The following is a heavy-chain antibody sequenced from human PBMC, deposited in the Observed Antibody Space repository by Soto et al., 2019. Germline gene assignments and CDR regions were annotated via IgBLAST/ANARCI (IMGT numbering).Heavy chain of an antibody. Sequence: EVQLLESGGGLVQPGGSLRLSCVASGFTFRAYAMSWVRQAPGKGLEWVSTITGAGSTYYADSVKGRFTISGDNSKSTMYMEMSSLRVEDTAVYYCAKGHETGHVLFVSWGQGTLVTVAS. CDR3: AKGHETGHVLFVS. J-gene: IGHJ4*02. D-gene: IGHD2-8*01. CDR2: ITGAGST. V-gene: IGHV3-23*01. CDR1: GFTFRAYA.